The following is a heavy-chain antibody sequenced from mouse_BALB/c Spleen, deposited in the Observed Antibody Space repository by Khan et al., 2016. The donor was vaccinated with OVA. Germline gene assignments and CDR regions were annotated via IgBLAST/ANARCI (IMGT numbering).Heavy chain of an antibody. CDR1: GYTLTNYG. J-gene: IGHJ3*01. D-gene: IGHD2-1*01. Sequence: QIQLVQSGPELKKPGATVKISCKASGYTLTNYGMNWVKQAPGKGLKWMGWINTYTGEPTYAEDFKGRIAFSLETSASTAYLQINNLKNEDTATYFCARSNGNYWFAYWGQGTLVTVSA. CDR3: ARSNGNYWFAY. V-gene: IGHV9-3-1*01. CDR2: INTYTGEP.